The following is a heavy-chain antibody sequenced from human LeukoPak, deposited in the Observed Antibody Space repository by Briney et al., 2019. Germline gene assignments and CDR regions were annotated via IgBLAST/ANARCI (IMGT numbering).Heavy chain of an antibody. CDR2: INPNSGGT. Sequence: GASVKVSCKASGYTFTGYYMHWVRQAPGQGLEWMGWINPNSGGTNYAQRFQGRVTMTRDTSISTAYMELSRLRSDDTAVYYCARDRKYRVEMATITDYWGQGTLVTVSS. V-gene: IGHV1-2*02. CDR1: GYTFTGYY. J-gene: IGHJ4*02. D-gene: IGHD5-24*01. CDR3: ARDRKYRVEMATITDY.